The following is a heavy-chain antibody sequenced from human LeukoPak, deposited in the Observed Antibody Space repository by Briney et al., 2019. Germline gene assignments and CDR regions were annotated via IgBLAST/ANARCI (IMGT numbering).Heavy chain of an antibody. Sequence: KSGGSLRLSCAASGFTSSSYAMSWVRQAPGKGLEWVSAISGSGGSTYYADSVKGRFTISRDNSKNTLYLQMNSLRAEDTAVYYCAKPPLYYYDSSGYYIDYWGQGTLVTVSS. J-gene: IGHJ4*02. V-gene: IGHV3-23*01. D-gene: IGHD3-22*01. CDR3: AKPPLYYYDSSGYYIDY. CDR2: ISGSGGST. CDR1: GFTSSSYA.